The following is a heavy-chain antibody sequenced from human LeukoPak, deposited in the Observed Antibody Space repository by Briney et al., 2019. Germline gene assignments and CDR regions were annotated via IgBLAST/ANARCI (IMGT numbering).Heavy chain of an antibody. CDR2: MNPNSGNT. Sequence: GAPVKVSCKASGYTFTSYDINWVRQATGQGLEWMGWMNPNSGNTGYAQKFQGRVTMTRNTSVSTAYMELSSLRSEDTAVYYCAREMATKAYVIDYWGQGTLVTVSS. CDR1: GYTFTSYD. CDR3: AREMATKAYVIDY. J-gene: IGHJ4*02. D-gene: IGHD5-24*01. V-gene: IGHV1-8*01.